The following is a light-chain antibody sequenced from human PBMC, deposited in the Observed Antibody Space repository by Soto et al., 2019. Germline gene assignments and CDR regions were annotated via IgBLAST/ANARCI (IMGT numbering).Light chain of an antibody. CDR3: HTWGTGVV. V-gene: IGLV4-69*01. Sequence: QSVLTQSPSASASLGASVKLTCTLSSGHSSYAIAWHQQQPEQGPRYLMKLNSDGSHSKGDGIPDRFSGSSSGAERYLTISSLQSEDEADYYCHTWGTGVVFGGGTKLTVL. J-gene: IGLJ2*01. CDR2: LNSDGSH. CDR1: SGHSSYA.